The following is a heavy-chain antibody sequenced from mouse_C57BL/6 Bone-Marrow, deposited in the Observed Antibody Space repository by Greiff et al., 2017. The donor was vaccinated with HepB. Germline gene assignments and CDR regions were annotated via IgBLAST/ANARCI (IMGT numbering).Heavy chain of an antibody. CDR3: AKNYVGWFAY. CDR2: IYPRSGNT. J-gene: IGHJ3*01. V-gene: IGHV1-81*01. CDR1: GYTFTSYG. D-gene: IGHD1-1*01. Sequence: QVQLKESGAELARPGASVKLSCKASGYTFTSYGISWVKQRTGQGLEWIGEIYPRSGNTYYNEKFKGKATLTADKSSSPAYMELRSLTSEDSAVYFCAKNYVGWFAYWGQGTLVTVSA.